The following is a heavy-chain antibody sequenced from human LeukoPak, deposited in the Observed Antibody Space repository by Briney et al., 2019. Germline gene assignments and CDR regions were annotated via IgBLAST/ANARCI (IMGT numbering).Heavy chain of an antibody. Sequence: SETLSLTCTVSGGSISSYYWSWIRQPPGKGLEWIGYIYYSGSTNYNPSLKSRVTISVDTSKNQFSLKLSSVTAADTAVYYCARARRPVWFGELFHFDYWGQGTLVTVSS. D-gene: IGHD3-10*01. CDR3: ARARRPVWFGELFHFDY. CDR1: GGSISSYY. V-gene: IGHV4-59*01. J-gene: IGHJ4*02. CDR2: IYYSGST.